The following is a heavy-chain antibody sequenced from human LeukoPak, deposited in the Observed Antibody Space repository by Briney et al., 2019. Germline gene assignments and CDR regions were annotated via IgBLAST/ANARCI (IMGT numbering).Heavy chain of an antibody. V-gene: IGHV1-3*01. CDR2: INAGNGNT. J-gene: IGHJ3*02. Sequence: ASVKVTCKASGYTFTSYAMHWVRQAPGQRLEWMGWINAGNGNTKYSQKFQGRVTITRDTSASTAYMELRSLRSDDTAVYYCARIVGDAFDIWGQGTMVTVSS. CDR3: ARIVGDAFDI. CDR1: GYTFTSYA. D-gene: IGHD3-16*02.